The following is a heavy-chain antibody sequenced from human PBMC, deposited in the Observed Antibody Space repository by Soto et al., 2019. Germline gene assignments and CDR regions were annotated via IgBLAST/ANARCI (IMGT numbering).Heavy chain of an antibody. J-gene: IGHJ5*02. CDR3: ARVPSITTTCSPFNWFDP. CDR2: INPNSGDT. Sequence: VASVEGSCKASGYTFTGYYIHWVRQAPGQGLEWMGWINPNSGDTNSEQKFQGRVTMTRDMSISTAYMKLSRLRSDDTAVYYCARVPSITTTCSPFNWFDPWGQGTLVTVSS. V-gene: IGHV1-2*02. D-gene: IGHD3-3*01. CDR1: GYTFTGYY.